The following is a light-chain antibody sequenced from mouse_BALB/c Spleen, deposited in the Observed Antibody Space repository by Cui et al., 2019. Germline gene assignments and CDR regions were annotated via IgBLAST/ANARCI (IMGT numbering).Light chain of an antibody. V-gene: IGKV14-100*01. CDR1: QGISSN. CDR2: HGT. CDR3: VQYAQFPLT. J-gene: IGKJ5*01. Sequence: DILMTQSPSSISVSLGDTVSITCHASQGISSNIGWLQQKPGKSFKGLIYHGTNLEDGGPSRFSGSGSGAGYSLTISSLESEDFADYYCVQYAQFPLTFGAGTKLELK.